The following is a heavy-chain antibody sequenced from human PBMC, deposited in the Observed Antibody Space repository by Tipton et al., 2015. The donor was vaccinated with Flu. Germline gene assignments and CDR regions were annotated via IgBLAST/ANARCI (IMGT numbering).Heavy chain of an antibody. Sequence: SLRLSCAASGFTFSSYSMNWVRQAPGKGLEWVSSISSSSSYIYYADSVKGRFTISRDNAKNSLYLQMNSLRAEDTAVYYCAREIGSFTIFGVVIFMGFDYWGQGTLVTVSS. V-gene: IGHV3-21*01. CDR1: GFTFSSYS. CDR2: ISSSSSYI. J-gene: IGHJ4*02. D-gene: IGHD3-3*01. CDR3: AREIGSFTIFGVVIFMGFDY.